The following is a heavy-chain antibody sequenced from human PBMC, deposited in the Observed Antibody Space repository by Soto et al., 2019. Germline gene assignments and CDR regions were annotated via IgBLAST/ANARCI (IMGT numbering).Heavy chain of an antibody. Sequence: SETLSLTCTVSGGSISSGDYYWSWIRQPPGKGLEWIGYIYYSGSTYYNPSLKSRVTISVYTSKNHFSLKLSSVIAADTAVYYCARGYYYDSSGYYSPYFDYWGQGTLVTVSS. CDR2: IYYSGST. J-gene: IGHJ4*02. CDR1: GGSISSGDYY. V-gene: IGHV4-30-4*01. CDR3: ARGYYYDSSGYYSPYFDY. D-gene: IGHD3-22*01.